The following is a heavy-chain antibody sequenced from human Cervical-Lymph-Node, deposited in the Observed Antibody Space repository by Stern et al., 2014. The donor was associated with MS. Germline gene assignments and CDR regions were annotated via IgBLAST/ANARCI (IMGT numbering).Heavy chain of an antibody. J-gene: IGHJ4*02. D-gene: IGHD6-13*01. V-gene: IGHV3-21*06. CDR1: GFTFSRYS. CDR2: ISSSDTYK. Sequence: QLVASGGGLVKPGGSLRLSCAASGFTFSRYSMNWVRQAPGKGLEWVSSISSSDTYKDYADSVKGRFTISRDNAKNSLYLEMNSLRAEDTAVYYCARDDSYSSSSHWGQGILVTVSS. CDR3: ARDDSYSSSSH.